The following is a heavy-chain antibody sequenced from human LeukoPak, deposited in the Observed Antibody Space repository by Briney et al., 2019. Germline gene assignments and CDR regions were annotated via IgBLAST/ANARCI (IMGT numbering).Heavy chain of an antibody. Sequence: GGSLRLSCAASGFTFSSYWMSWVRQAPGRGLEWVGNINEDGSGKSYVDSVKGRFTISRDNAKNSLYLQMNSLRAEDTAVYYCARDGRVGATKAFDIWGQGTMVTVSS. V-gene: IGHV3-7*01. CDR1: GFTFSSYW. J-gene: IGHJ3*02. CDR2: INEDGSGK. D-gene: IGHD2-15*01. CDR3: ARDGRVGATKAFDI.